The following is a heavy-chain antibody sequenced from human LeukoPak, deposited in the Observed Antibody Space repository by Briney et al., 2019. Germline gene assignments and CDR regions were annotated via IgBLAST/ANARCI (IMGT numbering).Heavy chain of an antibody. CDR1: GDSVSSNSAA. V-gene: IGHV6-1*01. J-gene: IGHJ4*02. Sequence: SQTLSLTCAISGDSVSSNSAAWNWIRQSPSRGLEWLGRTYYRSKWYNDYAVSVKSRITINPDTSKNQFSLQLNSVTPEDTAVYYCAREEGGYCTNGVSLKFDYWGQGTLVTVSS. CDR2: TYYRSKWYN. CDR3: AREEGGYCTNGVSLKFDY. D-gene: IGHD2-8*01.